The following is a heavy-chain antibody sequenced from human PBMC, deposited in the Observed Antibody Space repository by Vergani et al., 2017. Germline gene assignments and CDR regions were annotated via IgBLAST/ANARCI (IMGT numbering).Heavy chain of an antibody. D-gene: IGHD6-6*01. CDR2: IYYSGST. V-gene: IGHV4-39*01. Sequence: QLQLQESGPGLVKPSETLSLTCTVSGGSISSSSYYWGWIRQPPGKGLEWIGSIYYSGSTYYNPSLKSRVTISVATSKNQFSLKLSSVTAADTAVYYCARLLGSSSGGDYWGQGTLVTVSS. J-gene: IGHJ4*02. CDR1: GGSISSSSYY. CDR3: ARLLGSSSGGDY.